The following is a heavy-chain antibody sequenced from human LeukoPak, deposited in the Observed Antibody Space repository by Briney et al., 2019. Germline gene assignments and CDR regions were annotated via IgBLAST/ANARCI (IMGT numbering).Heavy chain of an antibody. D-gene: IGHD3-22*01. Sequence: PGGSLRLSCAASGFPFSDYWMHWVRQAPGKGLVWVSRTNSDGSSTSYADSVKGRFTVSRDNAKNTVYLQMNSLRAEDTAVYYCARNYYDKYDFWGQGTLVTVSS. CDR1: GFPFSDYW. CDR2: TNSDGSST. J-gene: IGHJ4*02. V-gene: IGHV3-74*01. CDR3: ARNYYDKYDF.